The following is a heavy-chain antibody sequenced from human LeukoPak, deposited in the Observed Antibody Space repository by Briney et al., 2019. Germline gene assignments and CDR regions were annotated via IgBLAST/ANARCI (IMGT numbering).Heavy chain of an antibody. CDR3: AREEALGSGSFDY. Sequence: SETLSLTCAVYGGSFSTYYWSWSRQPPGKGLEWIGYIYYSGSTNYNPSLKSRVTISVDTSKNQFSLKLGSVTAADTAVYCCAREEALGSGSFDYWGQGTLVTVSS. D-gene: IGHD1-26*01. V-gene: IGHV4-59*01. J-gene: IGHJ4*02. CDR1: GGSFSTYY. CDR2: IYYSGST.